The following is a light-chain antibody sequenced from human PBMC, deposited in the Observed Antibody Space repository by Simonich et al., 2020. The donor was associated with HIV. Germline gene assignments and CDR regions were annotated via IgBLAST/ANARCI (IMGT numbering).Light chain of an antibody. J-gene: IGKJ1*01. CDR3: QQAITFPRT. CDR2: GAS. V-gene: IGKV3-15*01. CDR1: QIISNH. Sequence: EIVMTQSPATLSVSPGERATLSFTASQIISNHLAWYKQKPGHAPRLLIFGASIRANGIPARFSGSGSGTKFTLTISSLQPEDFATYYGQQAITFPRTFGQGTRVDVK.